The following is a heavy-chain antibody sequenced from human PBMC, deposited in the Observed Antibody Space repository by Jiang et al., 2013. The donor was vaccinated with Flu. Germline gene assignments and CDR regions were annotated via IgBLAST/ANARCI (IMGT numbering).Heavy chain of an antibody. CDR2: IIPIFGTA. J-gene: IGHJ6*02. V-gene: IGHV1-69*06. Sequence: WVRQAPGQGLEWMGGIIPIFGTANYAQKFQGRVTITADKSTSTAYMELCSLRSEDTAVYYCARQKELAVHYGMDVWGQGTTVTVSS. D-gene: IGHD3-3*02. CDR3: ARQKELAVHYGMDV.